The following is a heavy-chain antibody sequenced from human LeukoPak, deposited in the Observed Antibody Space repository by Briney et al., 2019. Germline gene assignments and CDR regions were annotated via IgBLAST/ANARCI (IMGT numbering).Heavy chain of an antibody. J-gene: IGHJ6*03. V-gene: IGHV4-59*08. Sequence: PSETLSLTCSVSGGSMSSYYWSWIRQPPGKGPEWIGYIHYSGSTNYNPSLKSRVTISVDTSKNQFSLKLSSVTAADTAVYYCARGTGTRIHYYYYMDVWGKGTTVTVSS. CDR3: ARGTGTRIHYYYYMDV. D-gene: IGHD1-1*01. CDR1: GGSMSSYY. CDR2: IHYSGST.